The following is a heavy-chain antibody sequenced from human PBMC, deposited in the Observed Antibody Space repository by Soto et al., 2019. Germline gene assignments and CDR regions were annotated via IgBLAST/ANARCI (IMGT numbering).Heavy chain of an antibody. CDR1: GDGVSSNSAV. Sequence: PSQTPSLTCAISGDGVSSNSAVWNWIRQSPSRGLEWLGRTYYRSKWYNDYAVSVKSRITINPDTSKNQFSLQLNSMTPEDTAVYYCARGFRGFDPWGQGTLVTVSS. V-gene: IGHV6-1*01. CDR3: ARGFRGFDP. CDR2: TYYRSKWYN. D-gene: IGHD3-10*01. J-gene: IGHJ5*02.